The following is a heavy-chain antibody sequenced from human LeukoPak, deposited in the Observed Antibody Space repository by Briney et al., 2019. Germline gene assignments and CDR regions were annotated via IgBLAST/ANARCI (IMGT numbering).Heavy chain of an antibody. Sequence: SETLSLTCTVSGGSISSSSYYWGWIRQPPGKGLEWIGSIYHSGSTYYNPSLKSRVTISVDTSKNQFSLKLSSVTAADTAVYYCARRNLIVDIVATPSDDWGQGTLVTVSS. D-gene: IGHD5-12*01. CDR1: GGSISSSSYY. CDR3: ARRNLIVDIVATPSDD. V-gene: IGHV4-39*01. CDR2: IYHSGST. J-gene: IGHJ4*02.